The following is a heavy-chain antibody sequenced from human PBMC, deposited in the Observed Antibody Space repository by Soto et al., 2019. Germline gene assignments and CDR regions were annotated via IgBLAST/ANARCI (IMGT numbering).Heavy chain of an antibody. CDR1: GFTFSSYA. V-gene: IGHV3-30-3*01. CDR3: ARERIYLRSLDP. CDR2: ISYDGSNK. J-gene: IGHJ5*02. Sequence: GGSLRLSCAASGFTFSSYAMHWVRQAPGKGLEWVAVISYDGSNKYYADSVKGRFTISRDNSKNTLYLQMNSLRAEDTAVYYCARERIYLRSLDPWGQGTLVTVSS.